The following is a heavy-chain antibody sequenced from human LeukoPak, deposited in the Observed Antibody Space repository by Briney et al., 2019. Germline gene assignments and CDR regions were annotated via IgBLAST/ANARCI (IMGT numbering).Heavy chain of an antibody. Sequence: PSETLSLTCTVSGGSISSSSYYWGWIRQPPGKGLEWIGSIYSSGSTYHNPSLKSRVTISVDTSKNQFSLKLNSVTAADTAVYYCARQDRSGINKKDFDYWGRGTLVTVSS. CDR2: IYSSGST. CDR3: ARQDRSGINKKDFDY. CDR1: GGSISSSSYY. D-gene: IGHD3-10*01. V-gene: IGHV4-39*01. J-gene: IGHJ4*02.